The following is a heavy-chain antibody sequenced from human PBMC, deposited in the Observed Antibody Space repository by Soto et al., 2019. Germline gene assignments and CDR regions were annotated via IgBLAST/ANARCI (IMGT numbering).Heavy chain of an antibody. V-gene: IGHV4-34*01. CDR2: INDNGGT. CDR3: ARGRYSYETIYYKFYYSALDV. Sequence: PSETLSLTCGVYGGSIRGYYWSWIRQSPGKGLEWIGDINDNGGTNYNPSLKSRVTTSLDTSKKQVSLMVSSVTAADTAVYYCARGRYSYETIYYKFYYSALDVWGQGTTVTV. J-gene: IGHJ6*02. CDR1: GGSIRGYY. D-gene: IGHD3-10*01.